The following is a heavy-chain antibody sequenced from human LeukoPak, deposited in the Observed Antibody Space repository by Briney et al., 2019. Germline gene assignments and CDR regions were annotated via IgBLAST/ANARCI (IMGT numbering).Heavy chain of an antibody. D-gene: IGHD4-17*01. J-gene: IGHJ4*02. CDR1: GGSFRNYY. Sequence: PSETLSLTCTVSGGSFRNYYWSWIRQPPGKGLEWIGYIYDSGSTNYNPSLKSRYKPSLKSRVTISVDMSKNQFPLKLTSVTAADTAVYYCATTADYGDYLALDYWGQGTLLTVSS. CDR3: ATTADYGDYLALDY. V-gene: IGHV4-59*01. CDR2: IYDSGST.